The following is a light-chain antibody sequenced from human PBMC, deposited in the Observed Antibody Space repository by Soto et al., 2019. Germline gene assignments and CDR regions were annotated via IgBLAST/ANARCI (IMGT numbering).Light chain of an antibody. CDR3: SSYTSSSTYV. Sequence: QSALTQPASVSGSPGQSITISCTGTSTDVGGYNYVYWYQQHPGKAPKLMIYDVSHRPSGVSNRFSGSKSGNTASLTISGLQAEDEGDYYCSSYTSSSTYVFGTGTKLTVL. J-gene: IGLJ1*01. CDR1: STDVGGYNY. V-gene: IGLV2-14*01. CDR2: DVS.